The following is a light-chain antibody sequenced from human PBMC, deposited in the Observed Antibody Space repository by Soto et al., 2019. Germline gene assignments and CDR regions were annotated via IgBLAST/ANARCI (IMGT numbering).Light chain of an antibody. CDR2: LRS. CDR1: QSLLHSNGYNY. Sequence: DIVMTQSPLSLPVTPGEPASISCRSSQSLLHSNGYNYLDWYLQKPGQSPQLLIYLRSNRASGVPDRFSGSGSCTDFTLKISRVEAEDVGVYYCMQALQTPFTFGPGTKVAIK. J-gene: IGKJ3*01. V-gene: IGKV2-28*01. CDR3: MQALQTPFT.